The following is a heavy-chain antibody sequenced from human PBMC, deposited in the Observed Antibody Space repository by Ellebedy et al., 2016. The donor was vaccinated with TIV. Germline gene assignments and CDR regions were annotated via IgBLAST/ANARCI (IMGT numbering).Heavy chain of an antibody. CDR2: IWYDGSNK. Sequence: GESLKISCTASGFIFNNYGMHWVRQAPGKGLEWVAFIWYDGSNKYYGDSVKGRFTISRDNSKNTLYLQMNSLRAEDTAVYYCVRVDGEPYWYFDLWGRGTLVTVSS. J-gene: IGHJ2*01. CDR3: VRVDGEPYWYFDL. V-gene: IGHV3-33*01. D-gene: IGHD4-17*01. CDR1: GFIFNNYG.